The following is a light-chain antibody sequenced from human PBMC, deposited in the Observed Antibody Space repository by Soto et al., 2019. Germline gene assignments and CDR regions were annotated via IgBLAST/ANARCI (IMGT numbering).Light chain of an antibody. CDR1: QSLFFTSNKKNY. CDR2: WAS. J-gene: IGKJ1*01. CDR3: QQYYGTPT. V-gene: IGKV4-1*01. Sequence: DILITQSPDSLAVSLGETAAINCKSNQSLFFTSNKKNYLAWYRQKPGQPPKLIISWASSRESGVPDRFSGGGSGTDFTLTINSLQAEDVAVYYCQQYYGTPTFGQGTKVDIK.